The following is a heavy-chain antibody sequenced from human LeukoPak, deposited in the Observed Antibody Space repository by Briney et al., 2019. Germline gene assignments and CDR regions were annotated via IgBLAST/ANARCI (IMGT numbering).Heavy chain of an antibody. D-gene: IGHD6-19*01. Sequence: GGSLRLSCAASGFTFSSCAMSWVRQAPGKGLEWVSAISGRGGSTYYADSVKGRFTISRDNSKNTLYLQMNSLRAEDTAVYYCAKDASVAGTTTDFDYWGQGTLVTVSS. V-gene: IGHV3-23*01. CDR1: GFTFSSCA. J-gene: IGHJ4*02. CDR2: ISGRGGST. CDR3: AKDASVAGTTTDFDY.